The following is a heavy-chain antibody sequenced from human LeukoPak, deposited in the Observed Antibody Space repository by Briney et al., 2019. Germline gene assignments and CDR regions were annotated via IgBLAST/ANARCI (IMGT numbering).Heavy chain of an antibody. CDR1: GFNFIDYY. J-gene: IGHJ4*02. CDR2: ISGSGKTV. V-gene: IGHV3-11*01. D-gene: IGHD5-12*01. CDR3: VTTSSYDPYYFDY. Sequence: GGSLRLSCAASGFNFIDYYMSWLRQAPGKGLEWLSYISGSGKTVYYADSMKGRITISRDNSKNSVYLQMNSLGAEDTAIYYCVTTSSYDPYYFDYWGQGSLVTVSS.